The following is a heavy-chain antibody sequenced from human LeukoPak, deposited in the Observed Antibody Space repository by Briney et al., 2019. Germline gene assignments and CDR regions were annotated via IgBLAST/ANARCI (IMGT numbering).Heavy chain of an antibody. CDR1: GFTVSSNY. CDR2: IYSGGST. D-gene: IGHD3-22*01. CDR3: ARDNRYYYDSSGSYGE. V-gene: IGHV3-53*01. J-gene: IGHJ4*02. Sequence: PGGSLRLSCAASGFTVSSNYMSCVRHTPGKGLEWVSVIYSGGSTYCADSVKGRFTISRDNSKNTLYLQMNSLRAEDTAVYYCARDNRYYYDSSGSYGEWGQGTLVTVSS.